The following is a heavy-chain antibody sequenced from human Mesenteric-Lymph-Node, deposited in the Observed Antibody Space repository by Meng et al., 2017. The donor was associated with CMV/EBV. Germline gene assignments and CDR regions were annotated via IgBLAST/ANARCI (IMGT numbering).Heavy chain of an antibody. CDR1: GFSLSTSGLG. J-gene: IGHJ4*02. CDR2: IYWDDGK. CDR3: ARAALRGVFRY. V-gene: IGHV2-5*02. Sequence: CTFSGFSLSTSGLGVGWIRQPPGKALEWLALIYWDDGKRYSPSLKSRLTITKDASKNQVVLTMTNMDPADTATYYCARAALRGVFRYWGQGTLVTVSS. D-gene: IGHD3-10*01.